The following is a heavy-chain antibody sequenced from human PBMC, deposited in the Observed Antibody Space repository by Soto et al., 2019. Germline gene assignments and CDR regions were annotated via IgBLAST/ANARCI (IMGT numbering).Heavy chain of an antibody. D-gene: IGHD3-10*01. V-gene: IGHV3-30*03. Sequence: GGSLRLSCAASGFTFSSYGMPWVRQAPGKGLEWVAVISYDGSNKYYADSVKGRFTISRDNSKNTLYLQMNSLRAEDTAVYYCAPRTYGYFDYWGQGTLVTVSS. CDR3: APRTYGYFDY. CDR2: ISYDGSNK. J-gene: IGHJ4*02. CDR1: GFTFSSYG.